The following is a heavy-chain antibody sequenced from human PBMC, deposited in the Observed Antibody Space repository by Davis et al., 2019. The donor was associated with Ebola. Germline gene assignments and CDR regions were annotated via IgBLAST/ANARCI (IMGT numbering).Heavy chain of an antibody. D-gene: IGHD3-3*01. Sequence: GESLKISCAASGFTLSDYYMTWVRQAPGKGLEWVSYISSSSNYAYHADSVKGRLTISRDNDKNSLYLQMNSVRAEDTAVYYCAKSGLSFGVVKYHYGMDVWGKGTTVTVSS. CDR3: AKSGLSFGVVKYHYGMDV. CDR1: GFTLSDYY. V-gene: IGHV3-11*06. J-gene: IGHJ6*04. CDR2: ISSSSNYA.